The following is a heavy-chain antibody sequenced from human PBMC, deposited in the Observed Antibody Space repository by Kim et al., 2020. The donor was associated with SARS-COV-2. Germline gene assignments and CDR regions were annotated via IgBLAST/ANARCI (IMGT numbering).Heavy chain of an antibody. V-gene: IGHV3-30*04. D-gene: IGHD2-8*01. Sequence: GGSLRLSCATSGFTFGSYAVHWVRQAPGKGLEWVAVMSYEGCDRSSEDSVTGQFTITIDNSKTKMYPQLHTQSLKDTDVSYCSCTRSWSCMGWAFWGQGT. CDR3: SCTRSWSCMGWAF. CDR1: GFTFGSYA. CDR2: MSYEGCDR. J-gene: IGHJ3*01.